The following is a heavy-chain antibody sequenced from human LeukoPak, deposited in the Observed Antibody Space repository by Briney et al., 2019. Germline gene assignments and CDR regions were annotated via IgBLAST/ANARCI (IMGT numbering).Heavy chain of an antibody. J-gene: IGHJ3*02. CDR3: AKSFSTYYYDSSGYLGDAFDI. V-gene: IGHV3-23*01. CDR2: ISGSGGST. D-gene: IGHD3-22*01. CDR1: GFTFSGYA. Sequence: GGSLRLSCAASGFTFSGYAMCWVRQAPGKGLEWVSAISGSGGSTYYADSVKGRFTISRDNSKNTLYLQMHSLRAEDTAVYYCAKSFSTYYYDSSGYLGDAFDIWGQGTMVTVSS.